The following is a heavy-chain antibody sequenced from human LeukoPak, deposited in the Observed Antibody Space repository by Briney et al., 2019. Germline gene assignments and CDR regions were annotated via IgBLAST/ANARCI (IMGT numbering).Heavy chain of an antibody. D-gene: IGHD2-21*02. J-gene: IGHJ4*02. Sequence: GGSLRLSCAASGFTFSSYGMHWVRQAPGKGLKCVAFMRYDENNKYYADSVKGRFTITRDNSKNTLYLQMNSLRAEDTAVYYCAKDWRAYCGGDCYSYFDYWGQGTLVTVSS. V-gene: IGHV3-30*02. CDR1: GFTFSSYG. CDR3: AKDWRAYCGGDCYSYFDY. CDR2: MRYDENNK.